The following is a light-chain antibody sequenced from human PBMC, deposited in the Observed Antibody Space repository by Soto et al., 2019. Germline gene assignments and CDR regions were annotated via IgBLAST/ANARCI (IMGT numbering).Light chain of an antibody. Sequence: DIHMTQSPSSLSASVGYIFTITCRASQNIKTYLNWYQQKPGKAPNLLIYAASSLHSGVPSRFSGSGSGTDFTLTISSLKTEDFATYYCQQSFSSHTWTFGHGTKVDI. J-gene: IGKJ1*01. CDR3: QQSFSSHTWT. CDR1: QNIKTY. V-gene: IGKV1-39*01. CDR2: AAS.